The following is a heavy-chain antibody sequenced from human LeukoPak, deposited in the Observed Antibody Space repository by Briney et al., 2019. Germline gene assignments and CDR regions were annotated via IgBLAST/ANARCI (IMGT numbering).Heavy chain of an antibody. CDR2: IYYSGST. CDR1: GGSISSYY. D-gene: IGHD5-12*01. Sequence: SETLSLTCTVSGGSISSYYWSWIRQPPGKGLEWIGYIYYSGSTNYNPSLKSRVTISVDTSKNQFSLKLSSVTAADTAVYYCAREGRLASRAFDIWGQGTMVTVSS. J-gene: IGHJ3*02. V-gene: IGHV4-59*01. CDR3: AREGRLASRAFDI.